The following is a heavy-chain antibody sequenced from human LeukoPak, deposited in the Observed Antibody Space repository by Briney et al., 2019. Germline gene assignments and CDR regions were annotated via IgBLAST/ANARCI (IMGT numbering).Heavy chain of an antibody. CDR1: GFTFSDHL. CDR3: AKSIAVVPTANDLYYNWDDF. Sequence: GGSLRLSCAASGFTFSDHLMDWVRQAPGKGLEWVAFIRYDGSNKYYADSVKGRFTISRDNSKLCLQMNSLTVEDTAVYYCAKSIAVVPTANDLYYNWDDFWGQGTLVTVSS. J-gene: IGHJ4*02. D-gene: IGHD2-2*01. CDR2: IRYDGSNK. V-gene: IGHV3-30*02.